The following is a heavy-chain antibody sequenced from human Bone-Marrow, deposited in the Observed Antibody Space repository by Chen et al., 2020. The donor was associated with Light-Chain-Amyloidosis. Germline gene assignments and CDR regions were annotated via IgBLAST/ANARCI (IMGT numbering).Heavy chain of an antibody. CDR3: ARGLRGESGY. J-gene: IGHJ4*02. D-gene: IGHD3-10*01. CDR1: GFTVSSNY. CDR2: IDSGGST. V-gene: IGHV3-53*01. Sequence: EVQLVESGGGLIQPGGSLRLSCEASGFTVSSNYMSWVRQAPGKGLESGSVIDSGGSTYYADSVKGRFTSSRDNPKNTLYRQMTSLRAEDTAVYYCARGLRGESGYWGQGTLVTVSS.